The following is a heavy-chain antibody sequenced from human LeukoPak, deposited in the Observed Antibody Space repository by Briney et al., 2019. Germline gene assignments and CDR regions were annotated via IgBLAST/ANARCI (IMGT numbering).Heavy chain of an antibody. J-gene: IGHJ4*02. CDR3: ARDHSPGVVVPAAIDY. CDR1: GYTFTSYG. V-gene: IGHV1-18*01. D-gene: IGHD2-2*01. CDR2: ISAYNGNT. Sequence: ASVKVFCKASGYTFTSYGISWVRQAPGQGLEWMGWISAYNGNTNYAQKLQGRVTMTTDTSTSTAYMELRSLRSDDTAVYYCARDHSPGVVVPAAIDYWGQGTLVTVSS.